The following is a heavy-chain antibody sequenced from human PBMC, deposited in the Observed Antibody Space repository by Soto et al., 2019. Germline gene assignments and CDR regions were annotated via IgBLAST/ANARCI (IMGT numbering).Heavy chain of an antibody. J-gene: IGHJ4*02. Sequence: QVQLVESGGGVVQPGRSLRLSCAASGLPFSIFGMPWVRQAQGKGLEWAAIIWYDGSNAYYADSVRGRFTISRDNSKNTVYLQMNSLRAEDTAVYYCARDKGSSTVVSGISQEGYFDSWGQGTLVTVSS. D-gene: IGHD6-19*01. CDR1: GLPFSIFG. CDR2: IWYDGSNA. CDR3: ARDKGSSTVVSGISQEGYFDS. V-gene: IGHV3-33*01.